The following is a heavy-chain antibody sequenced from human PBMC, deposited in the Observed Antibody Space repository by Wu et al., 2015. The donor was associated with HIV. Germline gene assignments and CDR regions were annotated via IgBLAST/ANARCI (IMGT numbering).Heavy chain of an antibody. V-gene: IGHV1-2*02. J-gene: IGHJ3*02. D-gene: IGHD6-19*01. Sequence: QVQLVQSGAEVKKPGASVKVSCNASGYTFTGYYMHWVRQAPGQGLEWMGWINPNSGGTNYAQKFQGRVTMTRDTSISTAYMELSRLRSDDTAVYYCASPVSSDENNDAFDIWGQGTMVTVSS. CDR1: GYTFTGYY. CDR3: ASPVSSDENNDAFDI. CDR2: INPNSGGT.